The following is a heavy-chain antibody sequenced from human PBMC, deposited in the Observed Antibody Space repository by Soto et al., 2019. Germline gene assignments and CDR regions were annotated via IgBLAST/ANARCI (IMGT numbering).Heavy chain of an antibody. CDR2: INHSGSP. Sequence: PSETLSLTCGLSGSLPVGSLSTYFWTWICQPPGKGLEWIGEINHSGSPNYSPSLRGRVTISLDTSKKQFSLNLSSVTAADTAVYFCARARFSQWSQDYYGLDVWGQGTTVTVSS. J-gene: IGHJ6*02. V-gene: IGHV4-34*01. CDR3: ARARFSQWSQDYYGLDV. CDR1: GSLPVGSLSTYF. D-gene: IGHD3-3*01.